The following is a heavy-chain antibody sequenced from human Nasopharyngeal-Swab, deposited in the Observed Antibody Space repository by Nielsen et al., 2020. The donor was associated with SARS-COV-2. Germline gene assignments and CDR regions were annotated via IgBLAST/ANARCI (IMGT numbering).Heavy chain of an antibody. V-gene: IGHV3-23*01. Sequence: GESLKISCAASEFTFSSYAMSWVRQAPGKGLEWVSAISAASVNTQYANSVKGRFTISRDNSKNTLYLQMNTLRAEDTAIYYCAKQTVGTYPFDYWGQGTLVTLSS. CDR3: AKQTVGTYPFDY. J-gene: IGHJ4*02. CDR1: EFTFSSYA. CDR2: ISAASVNT. D-gene: IGHD3-16*02.